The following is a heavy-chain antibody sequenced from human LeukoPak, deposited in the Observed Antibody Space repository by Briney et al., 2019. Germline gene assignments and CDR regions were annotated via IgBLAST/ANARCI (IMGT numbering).Heavy chain of an antibody. J-gene: IGHJ3*02. CDR1: GFTFRSYS. Sequence: GGSLRLSCAASGFTFRSYSMNWVRQAPGKGLEWVAYINGGGRTIFYGDSVKGRFTISRDNAKNSLYLQMNSLRAEDTAVYYCAREPVEGVNDAFDIWGQGTMVTVSS. CDR3: AREPVEGVNDAFDI. CDR2: INGGGRTI. D-gene: IGHD3-16*01. V-gene: IGHV3-48*04.